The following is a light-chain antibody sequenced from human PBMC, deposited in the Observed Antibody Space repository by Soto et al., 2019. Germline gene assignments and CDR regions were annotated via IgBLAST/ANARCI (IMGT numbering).Light chain of an antibody. J-gene: IGLJ1*01. Sequence: QSVLTQPASVSGSPGQTITISCTSTSSDVGGYNYVSWYQHHPGKAPKLLIYDVSNRPSGVSNRFSGSKSDNTASLTISGLQPEDEADYYCSSYTTSNTRQIVLGTGTKVTVL. CDR1: SSDVGGYNY. CDR2: DVS. CDR3: SSYTTSNTRQIV. V-gene: IGLV2-14*03.